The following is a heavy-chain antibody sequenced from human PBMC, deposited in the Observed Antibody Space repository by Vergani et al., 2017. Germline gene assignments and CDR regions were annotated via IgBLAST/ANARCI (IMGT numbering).Heavy chain of an antibody. D-gene: IGHD3-10*01. CDR1: GFTFGYYA. CDR2: IISKAYGQAT. V-gene: IGHV3-49*03. CDR3: VRDQVTMLRGSDALDI. Sequence: EVQLLESGGGLVQPGGSLRLSCEASGFTFGYYAMDWFRQAPGEGLEWVGGIISKAYGQATIYAASVKGRFTISRDDSKSIAYLQMNNLQTEDTAMYYCVRDQVTMLRGSDALDIWGQGTMVTVSS. J-gene: IGHJ3*02.